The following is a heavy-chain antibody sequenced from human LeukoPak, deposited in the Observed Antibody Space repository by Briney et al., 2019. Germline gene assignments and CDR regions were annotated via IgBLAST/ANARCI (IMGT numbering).Heavy chain of an antibody. CDR1: GGSISTSNYY. CDR2: IFYSGST. V-gene: IGHV4-39*07. CDR3: AKSNGYGLVDI. Sequence: PSETRSLTCTVSGGSISTSNYYWGWIRQPPGKGLEWIGNIFYSGSTYYSPSLKSRVTISLDTSRNQFSLKLNSVTAADTAVYYCAKSNGYGLVDIWGRGTMVTVSS. D-gene: IGHD3-10*01. J-gene: IGHJ3*02.